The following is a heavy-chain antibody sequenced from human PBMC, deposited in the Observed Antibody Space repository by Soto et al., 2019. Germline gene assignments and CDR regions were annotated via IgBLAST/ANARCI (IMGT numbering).Heavy chain of an antibody. D-gene: IGHD3-9*01. CDR3: ARSTRGLVIGDYFDY. CDR2: ISSSGSTI. CDR1: GFTFSDYY. J-gene: IGHJ4*01. Sequence: GGSLRLSCVASGFTFSDYYMSWIRQAPGKGLEWVSYISSSGSTIYYADSVKGRFTISRDNAKNSLYLQMNSLRAEDTAVYYCARSTRGLVIGDYFDYWGHGTLVTVSS. V-gene: IGHV3-11*01.